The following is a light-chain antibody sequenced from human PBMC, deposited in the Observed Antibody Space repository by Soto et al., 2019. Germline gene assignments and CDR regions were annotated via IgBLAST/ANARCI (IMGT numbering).Light chain of an antibody. CDR3: SSYRSSNTVV. CDR1: SSDIGGYNY. J-gene: IGLJ2*01. Sequence: QSALTQPASVSGSPGQSITISCTGTSSDIGGYNYVSWYQQHPGKAPKLMIYDVSNRPSGVSNRFSGSKSGNTASLTISGLQAEDEAKYLCSSYRSSNTVVFGGGTQLTVL. V-gene: IGLV2-14*01. CDR2: DVS.